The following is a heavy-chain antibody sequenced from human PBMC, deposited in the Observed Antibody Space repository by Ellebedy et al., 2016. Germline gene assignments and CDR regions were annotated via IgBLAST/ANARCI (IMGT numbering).Heavy chain of an antibody. CDR1: GYTFTSYG. V-gene: IGHV1-18*01. J-gene: IGHJ3*02. Sequence: ASVKVSXXASGYTFTSYGISWVRQAPGQGLEWMGWISAYNGNTNYAQKLQGRVTMTTDTSTSTAYMELRSLRSDDTAVYYCATATSYYYDSSGYWAFDIWGQGTMVTVSS. CDR3: ATATSYYYDSSGYWAFDI. D-gene: IGHD3-22*01. CDR2: ISAYNGNT.